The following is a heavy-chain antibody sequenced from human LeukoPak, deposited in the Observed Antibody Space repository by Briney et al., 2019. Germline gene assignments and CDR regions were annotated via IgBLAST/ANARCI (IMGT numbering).Heavy chain of an antibody. CDR1: GYTLTELS. CDR2: FEPEDGET. J-gene: IGHJ2*01. V-gene: IGHV1-24*01. CDR3: ATGVFLGAPWYFDL. D-gene: IGHD1-26*01. Sequence: GASVKVSCKVSGYTLTELSRHWVRQAPGKGLEWMGGFEPEDGETIYAQKFQGRVTMTEDTSTDTAYMELSSLRSEDTAVYYCATGVFLGAPWYFDLWGRGTLATVSS.